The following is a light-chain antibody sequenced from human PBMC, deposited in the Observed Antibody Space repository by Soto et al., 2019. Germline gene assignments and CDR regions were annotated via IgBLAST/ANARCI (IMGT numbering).Light chain of an antibody. CDR2: NND. Sequence: QSVLTQPPSASGTPGQRVTISCSGSSSNIGSNTVYWYHQLPGTAPKLLIYNNDQRPSGVPDRFSGSKSGTSAPLAISGLQSEDEADYYCAAWDDSLNAVLFGGGTKLTVL. V-gene: IGLV1-44*01. CDR1: SSNIGSNT. CDR3: AAWDDSLNAVL. J-gene: IGLJ2*01.